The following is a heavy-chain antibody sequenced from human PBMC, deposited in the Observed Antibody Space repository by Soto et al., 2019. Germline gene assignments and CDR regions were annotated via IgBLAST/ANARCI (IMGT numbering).Heavy chain of an antibody. D-gene: IGHD3-3*01. CDR3: ARIYYDFWSGYVSTNWFDP. CDR2: IYYSGST. Sequence: SSETLSLTCTVSGGSISSSSYYWGWIRQPPGKGLEWIGSIYYSGSTYYNPSLKSRVTISVDTSKNQFSLKLSSVTAADTAVYYCARIYYDFWSGYVSTNWFDPWGQGTLVTVSS. CDR1: GGSISSSSYY. J-gene: IGHJ5*02. V-gene: IGHV4-39*01.